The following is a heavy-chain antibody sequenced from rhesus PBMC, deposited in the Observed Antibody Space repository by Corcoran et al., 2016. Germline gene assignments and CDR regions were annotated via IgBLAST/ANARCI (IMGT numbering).Heavy chain of an antibody. D-gene: IGHD2-21*01. CDR2: IVGISGST. CDR3: ARVWYYWYFDL. J-gene: IGHJ2*01. Sequence: VQLQESGPGLVTPSETLSLTCAVSGYSISRGYGWSWIRQPPGKGLEWIGYIVGISGSTNYNTSLKSRVTISKNTSKNQFSLKLSSVTAADTAVYYCARVWYYWYFDLWGPGTPITISS. CDR1: GYSISRGYG. V-gene: IGHV4-127*01.